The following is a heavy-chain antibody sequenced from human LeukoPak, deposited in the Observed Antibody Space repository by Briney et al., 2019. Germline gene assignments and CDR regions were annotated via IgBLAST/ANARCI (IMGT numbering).Heavy chain of an antibody. Sequence: GGSLRLSCAASGFTFSSYDMHWVRQATGKGLEWVSAIGTAGDTYYPGSVKGRFTISRENAKNSLYLQMNSLRAGDTAVYYSVYSSSWEHYFDYWGQGTLVTVSS. D-gene: IGHD6-6*01. CDR2: IGTAGDT. CDR3: VYSSSWEHYFDY. CDR1: GFTFSSYD. J-gene: IGHJ4*02. V-gene: IGHV3-13*01.